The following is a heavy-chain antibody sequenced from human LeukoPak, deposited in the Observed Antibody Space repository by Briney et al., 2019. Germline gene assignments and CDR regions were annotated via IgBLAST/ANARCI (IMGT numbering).Heavy chain of an antibody. CDR2: ISSSSSYI. V-gene: IGHV3-21*01. D-gene: IGHD6-19*01. CDR3: ARDGQWLVQYFQH. Sequence: GGSLRLSCAASGFTFSSYWMSWVRQAPGKGLEWVSSISSSSSYIYYADSVKGRFTISRDNAKNSLYLQMNSLRAEDTAVYYCARDGQWLVQYFQHWGQGTLVTVSS. CDR1: GFTFSSYW. J-gene: IGHJ1*01.